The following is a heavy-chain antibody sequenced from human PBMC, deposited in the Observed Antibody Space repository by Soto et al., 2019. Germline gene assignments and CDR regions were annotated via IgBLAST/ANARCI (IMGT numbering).Heavy chain of an antibody. CDR2: IWYDGSNK. J-gene: IGHJ4*02. CDR1: GFTFSSYG. V-gene: IGHV3-33*01. CDR3: ARDRPYSSSWCCDY. Sequence: GGSLRLSCAASGFTFSSYGMHWVRQAPGKGLEWVAVIWYDGSNKYYADSVKGRFTISRDNSKNTLYLQMNSLRAEDTAVYYCARDRPYSSSWCCDYWGQGTLVTVSS. D-gene: IGHD6-13*01.